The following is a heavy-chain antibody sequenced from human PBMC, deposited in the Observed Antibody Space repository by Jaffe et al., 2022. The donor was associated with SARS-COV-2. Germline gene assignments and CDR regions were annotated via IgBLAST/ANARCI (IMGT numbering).Heavy chain of an antibody. V-gene: IGHV4-31*03. CDR2: IYYSGST. CDR3: ARDRGYCSGGSCYSLDY. D-gene: IGHD2-15*01. Sequence: QVQLQESGPGLVKPSQTLSLTCTVSGGSISSGGYYWSWIRQHPGKGLEWIGYIYYSGSTYYNPSLKSRVTISVDTSKNQFSLKLSSVTAADTAVYYCARDRGYCSGGSCYSLDYWGQGTLVTVSS. CDR1: GGSISSGGYY. J-gene: IGHJ4*02.